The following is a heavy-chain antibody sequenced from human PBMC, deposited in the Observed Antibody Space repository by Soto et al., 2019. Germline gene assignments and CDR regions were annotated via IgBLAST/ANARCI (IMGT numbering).Heavy chain of an antibody. V-gene: IGHV3-30-3*01. Sequence: GGSLRLSCAASGFTFSSYAMHWVRQAPGKGLEWVAVISYDGSNKYYADSVKGRFTISRDNSKNTLYLQMNSLRAEDTAVYYCARDYDILTGYYGRYGMDVWGQGTTVTVSS. D-gene: IGHD3-9*01. CDR3: ARDYDILTGYYGRYGMDV. J-gene: IGHJ6*02. CDR2: ISYDGSNK. CDR1: GFTFSSYA.